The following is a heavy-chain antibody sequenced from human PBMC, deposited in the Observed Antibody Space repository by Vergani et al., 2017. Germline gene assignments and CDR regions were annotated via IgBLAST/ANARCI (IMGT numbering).Heavy chain of an antibody. D-gene: IGHD3-16*01. CDR1: GFTSRNYD. V-gene: IGHV3-30*02. J-gene: IGHJ4*02. CDR2: IQFDGSNQ. CDR3: AKHFRGWGIDY. Sequence: QVQLVESGGGVVKRGGSLRLSCATSGFTSRNYDMQWICQGPGKGLEFVAFIQFDGSNQYYADSVKGRFTLSRDFSKNTLYLQMNSLRTDDTASYYCAKHFRGWGIDYWGQGTQVIVSS.